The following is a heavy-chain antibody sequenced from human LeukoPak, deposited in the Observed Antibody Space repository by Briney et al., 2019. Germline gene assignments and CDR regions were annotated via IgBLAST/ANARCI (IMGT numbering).Heavy chain of an antibody. Sequence: SETLFLTCSVSGGSITGFRWTWIRQPPGKGPEWIGYSYSDGNTKQNPSLKSRVTISVDTSKEQFSLRLTSVTAADTAVYFCAGVDSCGGDYCIDYWGQGTLVTVSS. D-gene: IGHD2-21*01. CDR1: GGSITGFR. CDR2: SYSDGNT. V-gene: IGHV4-59*01. J-gene: IGHJ4*02. CDR3: AGVDSCGGDYCIDY.